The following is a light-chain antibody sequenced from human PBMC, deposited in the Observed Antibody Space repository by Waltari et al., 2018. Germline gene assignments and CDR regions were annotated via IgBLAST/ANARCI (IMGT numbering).Light chain of an antibody. CDR2: DVT. CDR1: SRDVGSYNN. CDR3: CSYAGSSRGV. V-gene: IGLV2-23*02. J-gene: IGLJ1*01. Sequence: QSALTQPASVSGSPGQSMTIPCTGTSRDVGSYNNVSWYQQYPGKVPKLLIYDVTKRPSGVSNRFSGFKSGNTASLTISGLQAEDEADYYCCSYAGSSRGVFGTGTKVTV.